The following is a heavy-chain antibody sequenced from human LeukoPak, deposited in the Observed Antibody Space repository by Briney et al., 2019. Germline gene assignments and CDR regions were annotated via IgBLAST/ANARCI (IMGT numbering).Heavy chain of an antibody. Sequence: ASVTVSCTASGYTFTSYGISWVRQAPGQGLEWMGWISAYNGNTNYAQKLQGRVTMTTDTSTSTAYMELRSLRSDDTAVYYCGRFYYDSSGYPPAAFDIWGQGTMVTVSS. CDR2: ISAYNGNT. V-gene: IGHV1-18*01. CDR1: GYTFTSYG. CDR3: GRFYYDSSGYPPAAFDI. D-gene: IGHD3-22*01. J-gene: IGHJ3*02.